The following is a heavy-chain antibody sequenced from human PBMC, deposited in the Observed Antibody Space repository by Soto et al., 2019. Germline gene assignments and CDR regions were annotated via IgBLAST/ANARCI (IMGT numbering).Heavy chain of an antibody. CDR1: GFTLRNYE. V-gene: IGHV3-48*03. Sequence: LRLSCAASGFTLRNYEMNWVRQAPGKGLEWISKISGSNNNIYYADSVRGRFTISRDNAKNSLYLQMNSLRAEDTAIYYCASERLCGADCYFFDNWGQGTQVTVSS. J-gene: IGHJ4*02. CDR2: ISGSNNNI. D-gene: IGHD2-21*02. CDR3: ASERLCGADCYFFDN.